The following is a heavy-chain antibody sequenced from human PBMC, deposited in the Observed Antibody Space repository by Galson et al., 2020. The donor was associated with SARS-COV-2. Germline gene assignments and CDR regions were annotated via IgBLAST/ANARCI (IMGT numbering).Heavy chain of an antibody. CDR1: GYTFTSHD. V-gene: IGHV1-8*01. CDR2: MNPNSGNT. D-gene: IGHD3-3*02. Sequence: ASVKVSCKASGYTFTSHDINWVRQATGQGLEWMGWMNPNSGNTGYAQKFQGRVTMTRNTSRSTAYLELSSLSSEDTAVYYCAGGHFWGGDPPDYWGQGTLVTVSS. J-gene: IGHJ4*02. CDR3: AGGHFWGGDPPDY.